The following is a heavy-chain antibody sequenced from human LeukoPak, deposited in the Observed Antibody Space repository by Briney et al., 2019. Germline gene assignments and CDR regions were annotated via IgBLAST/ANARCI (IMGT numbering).Heavy chain of an antibody. V-gene: IGHV4-39*07. CDR3: ARELGIAARPFDY. D-gene: IGHD6-6*01. J-gene: IGHJ4*02. CDR1: GDSISGSNYF. CDR2: FYPSGST. Sequence: AETLSLTCTVSGDSISGSNYFWGWIRQPPGKGLEWIGNFYPSGSTYYNPSLKSRVTIAEDTSKNQFSLRLSSVTAADTAVYYCARELGIAARPFDYWGQGTLVTVSS.